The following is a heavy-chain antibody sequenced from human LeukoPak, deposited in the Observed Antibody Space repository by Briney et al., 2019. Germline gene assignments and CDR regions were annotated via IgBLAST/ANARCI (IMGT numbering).Heavy chain of an antibody. J-gene: IGHJ6*03. CDR3: ARKNDYGDSYYMDV. Sequence: SQTLSLTCTVSGGSISSGSYYWGWIRQHPGKGLEWIGYIHNTGKTDYNPSLKSRIILSLDTSKNRFSLRLSSVTAADTALYYCARKNDYGDSYYMDVWGKGTTVTVSS. V-gene: IGHV4-31*03. CDR1: GGSISSGSYY. CDR2: IHNTGKT. D-gene: IGHD4-17*01.